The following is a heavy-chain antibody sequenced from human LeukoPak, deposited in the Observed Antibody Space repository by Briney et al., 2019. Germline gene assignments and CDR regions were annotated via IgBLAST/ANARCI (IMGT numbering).Heavy chain of an antibody. CDR2: IILIFGTA. CDR3: THAYYYGSGSEPPFDY. V-gene: IGHV1-69*13. CDR1: GGTFSSYA. D-gene: IGHD3-10*01. Sequence: SVKVSCKASGGTFSSYAISWVRQAPAQGLEWMGGIILIFGTANYAQKFQGRVTITADESTSTAYMELTSTRSEDTAVYYWTHAYYYGSGSEPPFDYWGQGTLVTVSS. J-gene: IGHJ4*02.